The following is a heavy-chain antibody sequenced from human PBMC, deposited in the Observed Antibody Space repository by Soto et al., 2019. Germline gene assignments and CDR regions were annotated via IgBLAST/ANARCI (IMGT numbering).Heavy chain of an antibody. D-gene: IGHD2-2*01. Sequence: EVQLVESGGGLVKPGGSLRLSCAASGFTFSSYSMNWVRQAPGKGLEWVSSISSSSSYIYYAASVKGRFTISRDNAKNALYLQMNSLRAEDTAVYYCARSTQSYYYYGMDVWGQGTTVTVSS. J-gene: IGHJ6*02. CDR2: ISSSSSYI. CDR1: GFTFSSYS. V-gene: IGHV3-21*01. CDR3: ARSTQSYYYYGMDV.